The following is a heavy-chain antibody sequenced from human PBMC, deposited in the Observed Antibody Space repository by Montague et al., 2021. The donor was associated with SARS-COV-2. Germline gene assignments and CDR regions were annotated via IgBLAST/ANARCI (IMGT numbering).Heavy chain of an antibody. Sequence: SLRLSCEATGFAFTQYEMNWVRQAPGKGLEWVSYIDGAGGSTYYADSVRGRFTTSRDNAGNSVHLQMNSLRAEDTAVYYCAREDFNGNPVFDFWGQGSLVIVSS. CDR2: IDGAGGST. D-gene: IGHD2-8*01. J-gene: IGHJ4*02. CDR3: AREDFNGNPVFDF. V-gene: IGHV3-48*03. CDR1: GFAFTQYE.